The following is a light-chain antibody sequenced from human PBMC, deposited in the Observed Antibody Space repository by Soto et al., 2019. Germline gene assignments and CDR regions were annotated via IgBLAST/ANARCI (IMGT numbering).Light chain of an antibody. Sequence: IQMTQSPSTLSASVGDRVTITCRASQSISSWLAWYQQKPGKAPKLLIYDASSLESGVPSRFSGSGSGTDFTFTISSLQPEDIATYYCQQYDNLPMYTFGGGTNVDNK. CDR3: QQYDNLPMYT. CDR2: DAS. J-gene: IGKJ4*01. CDR1: QSISSW. V-gene: IGKV1-5*01.